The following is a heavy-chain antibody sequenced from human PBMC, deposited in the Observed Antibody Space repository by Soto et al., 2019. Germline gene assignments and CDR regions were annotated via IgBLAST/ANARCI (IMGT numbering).Heavy chain of an antibody. CDR3: ASVCTNGVCYHFDY. CDR2: IYYSGST. V-gene: IGHV4-31*03. CDR1: GGSISSGGYY. J-gene: IGHJ4*02. Sequence: PSETLSVTCTVSGGSISSGGYYWSWIRQHPGKGLEWIGYIYYSGSTYYNPSLKSRVTISVDTSRNQFSLKLSSVTAADTAVYYCASVCTNGVCYHFDYWGQGTLVTVYS. D-gene: IGHD2-8*01.